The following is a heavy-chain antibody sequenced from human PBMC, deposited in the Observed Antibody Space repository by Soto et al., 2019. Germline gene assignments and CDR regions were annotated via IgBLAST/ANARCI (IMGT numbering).Heavy chain of an antibody. CDR3: ARVEYYYDSSGYYLYYFDY. CDR1: GGSISSYY. D-gene: IGHD3-22*01. J-gene: IGHJ4*02. V-gene: IGHV4-59*01. CDR2: IYYSGST. Sequence: PSETLSLTCTVSGGSISSYYWSWIRQPPGKGLEWIGYIYYSGSTNYNPSLKSRVTISVDTSKNQFSLKLSSVTAADTAVYYCARVEYYYDSSGYYLYYFDYWGQGTLVTV.